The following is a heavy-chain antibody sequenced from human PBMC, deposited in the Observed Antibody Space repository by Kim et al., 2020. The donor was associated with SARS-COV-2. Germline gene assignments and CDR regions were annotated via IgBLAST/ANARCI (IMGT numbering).Heavy chain of an antibody. Sequence: IIHYADSVRGRFTISRDNAENSLSLQMNSLSDEDTAVYYCVRDEDWSFDYWGQGTPVTVSS. CDR3: VRDEDWSFDY. CDR2: II. V-gene: IGHV3-48*02. D-gene: IGHD3-9*01. J-gene: IGHJ4*02.